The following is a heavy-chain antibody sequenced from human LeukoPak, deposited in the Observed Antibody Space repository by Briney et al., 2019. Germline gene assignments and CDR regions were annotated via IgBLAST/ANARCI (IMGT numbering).Heavy chain of an antibody. CDR2: IHYNGIT. J-gene: IGHJ4*02. CDR1: GSMYNYY. Sequence: PSETLSLTCTVSGSMYNYYWSWIRQPPGKGLEWIGYIHYNGITNYNPSLKTRVTMSLDTSKNQVSLNLNSVTAADTAVYYCARHISSVGTYAHFDYWGQGTLVTVSS. V-gene: IGHV4-59*08. CDR3: ARHISSVGTYAHFDY. D-gene: IGHD1-26*01.